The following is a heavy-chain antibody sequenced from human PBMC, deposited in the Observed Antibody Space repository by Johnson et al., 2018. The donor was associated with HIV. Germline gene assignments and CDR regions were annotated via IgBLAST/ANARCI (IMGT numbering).Heavy chain of an antibody. V-gene: IGHV3-66*01. Sequence: VQLVESGGALVQPGGSLRLSCAASGFTVSSNYMSWVRPAPGKGLEWVSAIYSGGSTYYADSVTGRLTISRDNSKNSLYLQMTGLRAEDTALYYCARESGGQYDAFDIWGQGTMVTVSS. D-gene: IGHD3-16*01. CDR2: IYSGGST. CDR1: GFTVSSNY. J-gene: IGHJ3*02. CDR3: ARESGGQYDAFDI.